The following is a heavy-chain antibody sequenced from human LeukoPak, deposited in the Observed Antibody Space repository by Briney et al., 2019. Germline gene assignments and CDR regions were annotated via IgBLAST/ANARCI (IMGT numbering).Heavy chain of an antibody. CDR1: GYTFTSYA. Sequence: ASVKVSCKASGYTFTSYAMNWVRQAPGQGLEWMGWINTNTGNPTYAQGFTGRFVFSLDTSVSTAYLQISSLKAEDTAVYYCARGGTYYYDSSGSSIEAFDIWGQGTMVTVSS. J-gene: IGHJ3*02. CDR3: ARGGTYYYDSSGSSIEAFDI. CDR2: INTNTGNP. V-gene: IGHV7-4-1*02. D-gene: IGHD3-22*01.